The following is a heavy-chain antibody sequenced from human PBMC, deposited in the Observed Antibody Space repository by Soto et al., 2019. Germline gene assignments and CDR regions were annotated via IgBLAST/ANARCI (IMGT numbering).Heavy chain of an antibody. CDR2: IIPRSATS. Sequence: QVQLVQSGAEVKKPGSSVKVSCKASGDTFSTYTITWIRQAPGQGLEWMGGIIPRSATSKYAQKFQGRVXITADESTSTVXXXRXXVRPEGTAVYYCAREGLVLVPTTVNSDYYYYAMDVWGQGTTVTVSS. CDR3: AREGLVLVPTTVNSDYYYYAMDV. CDR1: GDTFSTYT. V-gene: IGHV1-69*12. J-gene: IGHJ6*02. D-gene: IGHD4-17*01.